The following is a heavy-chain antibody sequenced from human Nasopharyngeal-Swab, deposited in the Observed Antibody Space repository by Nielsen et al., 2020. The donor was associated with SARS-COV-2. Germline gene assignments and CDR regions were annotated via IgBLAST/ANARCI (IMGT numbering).Heavy chain of an antibody. CDR3: ATPHYYDSSGYYWTDAFDI. Sequence: ASVKVSCNASGYTFTSYAMNWLRQAPGQGLEWMGWINTNTGNPTYAQGFTGRFVFSLDTSVSTAYLQISSLKAEDTAVYYCATPHYYDSSGYYWTDAFDIWGKGTMVTVSS. J-gene: IGHJ3*02. D-gene: IGHD3-22*01. V-gene: IGHV7-4-1*02. CDR1: GYTFTSYA. CDR2: INTNTGNP.